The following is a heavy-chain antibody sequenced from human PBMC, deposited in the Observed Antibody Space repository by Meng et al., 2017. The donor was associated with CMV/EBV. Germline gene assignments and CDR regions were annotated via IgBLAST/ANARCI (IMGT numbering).Heavy chain of an antibody. CDR3: AIYYYDSSGYYPPWMYYFDY. D-gene: IGHD3-22*01. CDR1: SSGSH. Sequence: SSGSHGGWIRQAHGKGLEWIGEINHTGITNYNPSIANRFTISVHTSKNQFSLKLSSVTAADTAVYYCAIYYYDSSGYYPPWMYYFDYWGQGTLVTVSS. J-gene: IGHJ4*02. CDR2: INHTGIT. V-gene: IGHV4-34*01.